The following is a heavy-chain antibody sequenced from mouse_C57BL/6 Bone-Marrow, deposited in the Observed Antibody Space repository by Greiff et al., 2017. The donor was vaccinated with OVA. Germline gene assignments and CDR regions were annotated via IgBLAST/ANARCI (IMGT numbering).Heavy chain of an antibody. J-gene: IGHJ3*01. CDR1: GYNFTSYG. V-gene: IGHV1-81*01. CDR2: IYPRSGNT. D-gene: IGHD2-3*01. Sequence: VQLQQSGAELARPGASVKLSCKASGYNFTSYGISWVKQRTGQGLEWIGEIYPRSGNTYYNEKFKGKATLTADKSSSTAYMELRSLTSEDSAVYFCASNDGYYFAWFAYWGQGTLVTVSA. CDR3: ASNDGYYFAWFAY.